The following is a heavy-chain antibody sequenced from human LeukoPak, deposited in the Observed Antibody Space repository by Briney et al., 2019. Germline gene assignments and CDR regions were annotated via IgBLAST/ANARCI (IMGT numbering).Heavy chain of an antibody. Sequence: ASVKVSCKASGYTFTGNYMHWVRQAPGQGLEWMGWISAYNGHTNYAQKLQGRVTMTTDTSTNTAYMELRSLRSDDTAVYYCARDQYYDSKGWFDPWGQGTLVTVSS. CDR2: ISAYNGHT. J-gene: IGHJ5*02. CDR1: GYTFTGNY. V-gene: IGHV1-18*04. CDR3: ARDQYYDSKGWFDP. D-gene: IGHD3-22*01.